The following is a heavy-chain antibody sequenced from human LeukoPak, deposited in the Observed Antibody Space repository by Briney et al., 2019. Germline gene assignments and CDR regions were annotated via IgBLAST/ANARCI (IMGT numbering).Heavy chain of an antibody. D-gene: IGHD6-13*01. CDR2: ISSSSSYT. J-gene: IGHJ4*02. CDR3: AKAWAAAGTFAS. Sequence: GGSLRLSCAASGFTFSDYYMGWIRQAPGKGLEWVSYISSSSSYTNYADSVKGRFTISRDTSKNTLYLQMKSLRAEDTAVYYCAKAWAAAGTFASWGQGTLVTVSS. V-gene: IGHV3-11*05. CDR1: GFTFSDYY.